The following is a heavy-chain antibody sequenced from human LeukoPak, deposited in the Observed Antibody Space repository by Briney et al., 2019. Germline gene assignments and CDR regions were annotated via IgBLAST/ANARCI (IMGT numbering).Heavy chain of an antibody. CDR2: INPSGGST. V-gene: IGHV1-46*01. CDR1: GYTFTGYY. CDR3: ARDASIVGATTDYYYYYGMDV. Sequence: ASVKVSCKASGYTFTGYYMHWVRQAPGQGLEWMGIINPSGGSTSYAQKFQGRVTMTRDTSTSTVYMELSSLRSEDTAVYYCARDASIVGATTDYYYYYGMDVWGQGTTVTVSS. D-gene: IGHD1-26*01. J-gene: IGHJ6*02.